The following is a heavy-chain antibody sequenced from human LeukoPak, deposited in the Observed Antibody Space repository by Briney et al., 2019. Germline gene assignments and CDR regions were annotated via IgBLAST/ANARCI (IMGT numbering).Heavy chain of an antibody. V-gene: IGHV1-18*01. CDR3: ARDWGGFGYCSGGSCYSSFDY. D-gene: IGHD2-15*01. CDR2: ISAYNGNT. CDR1: GYTFTSYG. Sequence: ASVNVSFKASGYTFTSYGSSWVRQAPAQGLEWMGWISAYNGNTHYAQKLQGRVTMTTDTSTSTAYMELRGLRSDDRAVYYCARDWGGFGYCSGGSCYSSFDYWGQGTLVTVSS. J-gene: IGHJ4*02.